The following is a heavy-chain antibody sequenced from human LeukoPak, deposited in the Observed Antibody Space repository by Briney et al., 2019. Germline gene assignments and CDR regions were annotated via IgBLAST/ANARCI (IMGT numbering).Heavy chain of an antibody. Sequence: PGGSLRLSCAGSGFNFEDYAINWVRQAPGKGLEWVGLIASKAYGGTTDFAASVKGRFFISRDESKPIVYLQMNSLKIEDTGVYYCSRQVERGGRYWGGDFWGQGTLVTVSS. D-gene: IGHD1-26*01. V-gene: IGHV3-49*04. CDR3: SRQVERGGRYWGGDF. CDR2: IASKAYGGTT. J-gene: IGHJ4*02. CDR1: GFNFEDYA.